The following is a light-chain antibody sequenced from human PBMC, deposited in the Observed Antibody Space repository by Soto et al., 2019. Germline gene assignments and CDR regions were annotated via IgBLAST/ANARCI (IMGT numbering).Light chain of an antibody. V-gene: IGLV4-60*03. CDR3: ETWDSTRV. J-gene: IGLJ3*02. CDR2: LEGSGSY. CDR1: SGHSSYI. Sequence: QPVLTQSSSASGSLGSSVKLTCTLRSGHSSYIIAWHQQQPGKAPRYLMKLEGSGSYNKGSGVPDRFSGSSSGADRYLTISCLQSEDEADYYCETWDSTRVFGGGTKLTVL.